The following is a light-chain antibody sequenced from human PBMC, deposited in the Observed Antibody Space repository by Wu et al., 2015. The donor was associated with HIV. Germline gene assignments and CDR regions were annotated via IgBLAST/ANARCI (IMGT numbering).Light chain of an antibody. CDR1: QIVTSN. Sequence: EVVMTQSPATLSVSPGERATLSCRASQIVTSNLAWYQQKPGQAPRLLIYGASTRATGIPARFSGSGSGTEFTLTISSMQSEDFAVYYCQQYNNWPPGFGGGTKVEI. CDR3: QQYNNWPPG. V-gene: IGKV3-15*01. CDR2: GAS. J-gene: IGKJ4*01.